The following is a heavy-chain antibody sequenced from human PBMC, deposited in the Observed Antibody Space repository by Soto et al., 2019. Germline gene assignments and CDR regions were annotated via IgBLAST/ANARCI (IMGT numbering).Heavy chain of an antibody. CDR3: ARDYYGSATRLDY. D-gene: IGHD3-10*01. Sequence: QVQLVESGGGVVQPGRSLRLSCAASGFTFSSYGMHWVRQAPGKGLEWVAVIWYDGSNKYYADSVKGRFTISRDNSKNTLYLQMNSLRDEATAVYYCARDYYGSATRLDYWGQGTLVTVSS. CDR1: GFTFSSYG. CDR2: IWYDGSNK. V-gene: IGHV3-33*01. J-gene: IGHJ4*02.